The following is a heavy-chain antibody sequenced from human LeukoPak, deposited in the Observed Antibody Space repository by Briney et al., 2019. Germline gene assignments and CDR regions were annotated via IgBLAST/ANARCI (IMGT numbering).Heavy chain of an antibody. CDR1: GGSISSHY. CDR3: ARDNGDLPNDAFDI. Sequence: PSETLSLTCTVSGGSISSHYWSWIRQPPGKGLEWIGYIYYSGSTNYNPSLKSRVTISVDTSKNQFSLKLSSVTAADTAVYYCARDNGDLPNDAFDIWGRGQWSPSLQ. J-gene: IGHJ3*02. CDR2: IYYSGST. V-gene: IGHV4-59*11. D-gene: IGHD4-17*01.